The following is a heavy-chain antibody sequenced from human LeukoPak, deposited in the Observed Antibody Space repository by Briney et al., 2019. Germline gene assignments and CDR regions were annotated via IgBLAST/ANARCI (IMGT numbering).Heavy chain of an antibody. Sequence: PSETLSLTCTVSGGSISDYYLSWIRQPPAEGLQWIGYIYYSGSTNYNPLFKSRVTLSVDTSKKQFSLKLSSVTAADTALYYCARVGGSNWYGWLDPWGQGTLVTVSS. J-gene: IGHJ5*02. CDR1: GGSISDYY. V-gene: IGHV4-59*01. D-gene: IGHD6-13*01. CDR2: IYYSGST. CDR3: ARVGGSNWYGWLDP.